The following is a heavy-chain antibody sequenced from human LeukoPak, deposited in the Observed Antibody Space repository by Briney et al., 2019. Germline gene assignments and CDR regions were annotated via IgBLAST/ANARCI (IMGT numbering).Heavy chain of an antibody. V-gene: IGHV4-59*01. CDR1: GGSISSYY. Sequence: SETLSPPCTVSGGSISSYYWSWIRQPPGKGLEWIGYIYYSGSTNYNPSLKSRVTISVDTSKNQFSLKLSSVTAADTAVYYCARDASAFDIWGQGTVVTVSS. J-gene: IGHJ3*02. CDR3: ARDASAFDI. CDR2: IYYSGST.